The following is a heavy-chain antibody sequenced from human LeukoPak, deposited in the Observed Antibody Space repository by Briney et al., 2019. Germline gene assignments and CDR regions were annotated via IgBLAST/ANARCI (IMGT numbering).Heavy chain of an antibody. CDR2: MNPNSGNT. J-gene: IGHJ4*02. CDR1: GYTFTSYD. CDR3: ARGHSSSWYSSMLPYPRLPTDY. V-gene: IGHV1-8*03. D-gene: IGHD6-13*01. Sequence: ASVKVSCKASGYTFTSYDINWVRQATGQGLEWMGWMNPNSGNTGYAQKFQGRVTITRNTSISTAYMGLSSLRSEDTAVYYCARGHSSSWYSSMLPYPRLPTDYWGQGTLVTVSS.